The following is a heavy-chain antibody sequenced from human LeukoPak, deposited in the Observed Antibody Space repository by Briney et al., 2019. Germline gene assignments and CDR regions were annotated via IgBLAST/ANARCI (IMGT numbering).Heavy chain of an antibody. CDR2: ISSSSGSI. CDR3: AKEWGVVVATDY. V-gene: IGHV3-21*01. CDR1: GFTFSSYS. J-gene: IGHJ4*02. Sequence: GGSLRLSCAASGFTFSSYSMNWVRQAPGKGLEWVSSISSSSGSIYYADSVKGRFTISRDNAKNSLYLQMNSLRAEDTAVYYCAKEWGVVVATDYWGQGTLVTVSS. D-gene: IGHD2-21*01.